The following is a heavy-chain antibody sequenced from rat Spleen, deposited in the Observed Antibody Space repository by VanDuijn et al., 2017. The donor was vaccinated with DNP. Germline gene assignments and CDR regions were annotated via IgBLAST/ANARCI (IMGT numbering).Heavy chain of an antibody. D-gene: IGHD1-9*01. Sequence: EVQLVESGGGLVQPGRSLKLSCAASGFTFSNYGMHWIRQAPTKGLEWVASISSDGGDTYYRDSVKGRFTISRDNAKNTLYLQMNSLRSEDTATYYCARWAYGYKYAMDAWGQGTSVTVSS. CDR2: ISSDGGDT. J-gene: IGHJ4*01. V-gene: IGHV5-19*01. CDR3: ARWAYGYKYAMDA. CDR1: GFTFSNYG.